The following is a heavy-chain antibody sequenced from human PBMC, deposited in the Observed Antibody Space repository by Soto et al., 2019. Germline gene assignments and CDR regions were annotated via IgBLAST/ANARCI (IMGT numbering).Heavy chain of an antibody. CDR1: GYTFTSYD. J-gene: IGHJ6*02. Sequence: QVQLVQSGAEVKKPGASVKVSCKASGYTFTSYDINWVRQAAGQGLEWMGWMNPNSGNTGYAQKFQSGATKTRNTTISTAYREQSSIRSEDTAVYYCAREKTCYGMDTWGQGATVTGSS. CDR3: AREKTCYGMDT. V-gene: IGHV1-8*01. CDR2: MNPNSGNT.